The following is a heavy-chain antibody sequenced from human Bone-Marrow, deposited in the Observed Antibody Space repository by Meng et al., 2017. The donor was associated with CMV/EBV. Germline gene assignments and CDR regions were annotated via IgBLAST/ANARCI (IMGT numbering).Heavy chain of an antibody. CDR1: GFTSSDYY. Sequence: GGSLRLSCAASGFTSSDYYMSWIRQAPGKGLEWVSYISSSGSTIYYADSVKGRFTISRDNAKNSLYLQMNSLRAEDTAVYYCARKDDFWSGYLSPSDAFDIWGQGTMVTVSS. CDR3: ARKDDFWSGYLSPSDAFDI. D-gene: IGHD3-3*01. J-gene: IGHJ3*02. V-gene: IGHV3-11*04. CDR2: ISSSGSTI.